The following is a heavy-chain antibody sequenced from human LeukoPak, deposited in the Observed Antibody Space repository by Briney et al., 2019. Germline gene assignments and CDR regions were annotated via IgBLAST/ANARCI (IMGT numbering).Heavy chain of an antibody. J-gene: IGHJ2*01. V-gene: IGHV4-34*01. D-gene: IGHD1-26*01. CDR3: ASSPDRYSGSYYRYWYFDL. CDR2: INHSGST. Sequence: SETLSLTRAVYGGSFSGYDWSWIRQPPGKGLEWIGEINHSGSTNYNPSLKSRVTISVDTSKNQFSLKLSSETAADTAVYYCASSPDRYSGSYYRYWYFDLWGRGTLVTVSS. CDR1: GGSFSGYD.